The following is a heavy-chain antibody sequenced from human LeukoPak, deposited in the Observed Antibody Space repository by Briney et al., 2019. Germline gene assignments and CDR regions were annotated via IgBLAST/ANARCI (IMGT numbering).Heavy chain of an antibody. CDR3: AGGSGGYNWYDP. Sequence: SVKVSCKASGGTFSSYAISWVRQAPGQGLEWMGGIIPIFGTANYVQKFQGRVTITTDESTGTASKELSSLRSEDTAVYYCAGGSGGYNWYDPWGQGTLVTVSS. CDR1: GGTFSSYA. J-gene: IGHJ5*02. D-gene: IGHD6-25*01. V-gene: IGHV1-69*05. CDR2: IIPIFGTA.